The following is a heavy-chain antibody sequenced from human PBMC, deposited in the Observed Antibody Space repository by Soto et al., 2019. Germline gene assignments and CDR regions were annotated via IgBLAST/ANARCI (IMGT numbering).Heavy chain of an antibody. V-gene: IGHV3-7*01. D-gene: IGHD5-18*01. CDR2: IKQDGSEK. Sequence: AGGSLRLSCAASGFTFSSYWMSWVRQAPGKGLEWVANIKQDGSEKYYVDSVKGRFTISRDNAKNSLYLQMNSLRAEDTAVYYCARLGDLDTAMVIIIGVDYLGQGTLVTVSS. CDR3: ARLGDLDTAMVIIIGVDY. J-gene: IGHJ4*02. CDR1: GFTFSSYW.